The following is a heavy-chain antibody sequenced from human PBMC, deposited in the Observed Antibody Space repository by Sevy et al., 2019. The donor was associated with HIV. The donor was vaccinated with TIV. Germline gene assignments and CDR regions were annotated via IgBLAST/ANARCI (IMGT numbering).Heavy chain of an antibody. CDR1: GFTFSSYS. CDR2: ISSSSSTI. CDR3: ARGLMTTVTIYYFDY. J-gene: IGHJ4*02. D-gene: IGHD4-17*01. Sequence: GGSLRLSCAASGFTFSSYSMNWVRQAPGKGLEWVSYISSSSSTIYYAHSVKGRFTISRDNAKNSLYLQMNSLRDEDTAVYYCARGLMTTVTIYYFDYWGQGTLVTVSS. V-gene: IGHV3-48*02.